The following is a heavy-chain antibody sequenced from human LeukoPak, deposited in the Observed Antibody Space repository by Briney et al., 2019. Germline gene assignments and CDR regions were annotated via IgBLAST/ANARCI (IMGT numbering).Heavy chain of an antibody. Sequence: ASVKVSCKASGYTFTSYGISWVRQATGQGLEWMGWINPNSGNTGYAQKFQGRVTMTRNTSISTAYMELSSLRSEDTAVYYCASFGASRPFGRPDDAFDIWGQGTMVTVSS. D-gene: IGHD3-16*01. CDR1: GYTFTSYG. CDR2: INPNSGNT. V-gene: IGHV1-8*02. J-gene: IGHJ3*02. CDR3: ASFGASRPFGRPDDAFDI.